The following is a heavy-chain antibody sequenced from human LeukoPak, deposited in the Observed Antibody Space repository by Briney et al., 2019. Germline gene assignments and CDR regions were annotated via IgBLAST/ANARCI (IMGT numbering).Heavy chain of an antibody. CDR3: ARLGGGYYDGSLDY. CDR2: INPNSGGT. V-gene: IGHV1-2*02. CDR1: GYTFTGYY. J-gene: IGHJ4*02. D-gene: IGHD3-22*01. Sequence: GASVKVSCKASGYTFTGYYMHWVRQAPGQGLEWMGWINPNSGGTNYAQKFQGRVTMTRDTSISTAYMELSSLRSEDTAVYYCARLGGGYYDGSLDYWGQGTLVTVSS.